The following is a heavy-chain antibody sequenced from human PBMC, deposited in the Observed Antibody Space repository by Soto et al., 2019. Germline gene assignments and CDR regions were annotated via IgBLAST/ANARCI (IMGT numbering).Heavy chain of an antibody. CDR2: VYSTGST. CDR3: ARSHYTYGLLIDY. J-gene: IGHJ4*02. D-gene: IGHD2-8*01. Sequence: PSETLSLTCSVSGDSITTNGYYWGWIRQPPGKGLQWIGNVYSTGSTFSHPSITSRVFISVDTSKNKFSLRLTSVTAADTAVYYCARSHYTYGLLIDYWGPGIMVTVSS. CDR1: GDSITTNGYY. V-gene: IGHV4-39*01.